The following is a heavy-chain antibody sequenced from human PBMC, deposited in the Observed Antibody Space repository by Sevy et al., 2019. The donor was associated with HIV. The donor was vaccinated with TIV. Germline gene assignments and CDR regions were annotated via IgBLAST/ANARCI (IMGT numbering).Heavy chain of an antibody. D-gene: IGHD2-21*02. Sequence: GGSLRLSCAASGFTFSRYSMNWVRQAPGKGLEWISYISGNSAAIYYADSVKGRFTVSRDNDNDALYLQLNSLRYDDTALYYCVRGPDCGGDCDIGFYYPVDVWGQGTTVTVSS. CDR2: ISGNSAAI. CDR1: GFTFSRYS. CDR3: VRGPDCGGDCDIGFYYPVDV. J-gene: IGHJ6*02. V-gene: IGHV3-48*02.